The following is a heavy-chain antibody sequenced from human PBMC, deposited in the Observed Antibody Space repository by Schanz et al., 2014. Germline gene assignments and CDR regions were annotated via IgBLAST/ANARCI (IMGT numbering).Heavy chain of an antibody. Sequence: VQLVESGGGVVQPGRSLRLSCAASGFTFGSYPIHWVRQAPGKGLVWVSRTSHDGSFTTFADSVKGRFTISRDNARNTLYLQMNSLRAEDTAVYYCARDLAFGGVYDRHSDSWGQGTLVTVSS. J-gene: IGHJ4*02. V-gene: IGHV3-74*01. CDR3: ARDLAFGGVYDRHSDS. CDR1: GFTFGSYP. CDR2: TSHDGSFT. D-gene: IGHD3-16*01.